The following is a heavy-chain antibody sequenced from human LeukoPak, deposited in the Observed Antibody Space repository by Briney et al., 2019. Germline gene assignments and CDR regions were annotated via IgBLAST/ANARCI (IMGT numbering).Heavy chain of an antibody. Sequence: PSETLSLTCAVYGGSFSGYYWSWIRQPPGKGLEWIGEINHSGSTNYNPSLKSRVTISVDTSKNQFSLKLSSVTAADTAVYYCAVGGNPSPTYGMDVWGQGTTVTVSS. J-gene: IGHJ6*02. CDR3: AVGGNPSPTYGMDV. V-gene: IGHV4-34*01. CDR1: GGSFSGYY. D-gene: IGHD4-23*01. CDR2: INHSGST.